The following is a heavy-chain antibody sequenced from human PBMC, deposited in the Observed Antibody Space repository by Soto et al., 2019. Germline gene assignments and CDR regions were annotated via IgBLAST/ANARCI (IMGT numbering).Heavy chain of an antibody. V-gene: IGHV4-39*01. J-gene: IGHJ5*02. D-gene: IGHD5-12*01. CDR2: IFYNGRT. CDR1: GGSIISRSYF. CDR3: ARGEMSADDQSDLFDP. Sequence: QVPLQEPGTGLVKPSETLSLTCSVSGGSIISRSYFWVCVRRAPGMVPHWIGNIFYNGRTDYNPSHQSRVTISVDPSTNQFSLKLASVTVADTAMYYRARGEMSADDQSDLFDPWGRGTLVTVSS.